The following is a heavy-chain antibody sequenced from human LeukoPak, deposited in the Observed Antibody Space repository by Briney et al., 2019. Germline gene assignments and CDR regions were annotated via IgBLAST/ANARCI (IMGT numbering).Heavy chain of an antibody. D-gene: IGHD2-21*01. CDR3: ASLIDYYIDY. Sequence: GGSLRLSCAVSGVTFSSYEMNWVRQGPGQGLEWVSYISSSGSSIYYADSVKGRFTISRDNAKNSLYLQMNSLRAEDTAVYYCASLIDYYIDYWGQGTLVTVSS. J-gene: IGHJ4*02. V-gene: IGHV3-48*03. CDR1: GVTFSSYE. CDR2: ISSSGSSI.